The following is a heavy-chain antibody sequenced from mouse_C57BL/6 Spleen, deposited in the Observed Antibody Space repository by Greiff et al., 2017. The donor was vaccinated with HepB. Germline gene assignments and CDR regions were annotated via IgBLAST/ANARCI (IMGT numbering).Heavy chain of an antibody. J-gene: IGHJ4*01. V-gene: IGHV1-80*01. CDR1: GYAFSSYW. CDR3: ARGGQLRLRYYAIDY. CDR2: IYPGDGDT. Sequence: QVQLQQSGAELVKPGASVKISCKASGYAFSSYWMNWVKQRPGKGLEWIGQIYPGDGDTNYNGKFKGKATLTADKSSSTAYMQLSSLTSEDSAVYFCARGGQLRLRYYAIDYWGQGTSVTVSS. D-gene: IGHD3-2*02.